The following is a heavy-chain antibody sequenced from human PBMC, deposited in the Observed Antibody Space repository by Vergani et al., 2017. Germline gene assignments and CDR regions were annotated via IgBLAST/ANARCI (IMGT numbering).Heavy chain of an antibody. J-gene: IGHJ5*02. V-gene: IGHV3-21*01. Sequence: EVQLVESGGGLVKPGGSLRLSCAASGFTFSSYSMNWVRQAPGKGLEWVSSISSSSSYISYADSVKGRFTISRDNAKNSLYLQMNSLRAEETAVYYCARVAGRIAAAGTSRGWFDPWGQGTLVTVSS. CDR2: ISSSSSYI. CDR1: GFTFSSYS. CDR3: ARVAGRIAAAGTSRGWFDP. D-gene: IGHD6-13*01.